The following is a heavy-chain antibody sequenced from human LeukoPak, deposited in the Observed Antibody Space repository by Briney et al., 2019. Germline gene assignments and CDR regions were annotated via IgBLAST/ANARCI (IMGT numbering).Heavy chain of an antibody. CDR2: ISWNSGSI. J-gene: IGHJ2*01. Sequence: GGSLRLSCAASGFTFDDYAMHWVRQAPGKGLEWVSGISWNSGSIGYADSVKGRFTISRDNAKNSLYLQMNSLRAEDTALYYCAKAARVGATYADSWYFDLWGRGTLVTVSS. CDR1: GFTFDDYA. D-gene: IGHD1-26*01. V-gene: IGHV3-9*01. CDR3: AKAARVGATYADSWYFDL.